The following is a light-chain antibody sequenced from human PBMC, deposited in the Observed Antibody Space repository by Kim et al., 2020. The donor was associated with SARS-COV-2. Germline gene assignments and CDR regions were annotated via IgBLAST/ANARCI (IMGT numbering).Light chain of an antibody. Sequence: DIQMTQSPSSLSASVGDRVTITCQASQDISNYLNWYQQKPGKAPKLLIYDASNLETGVPSRFSGSGSGTDFTFTISSLQPEDIATYCCQHNNVPPHFGGGTKVEIK. CDR3: QHNNVPPH. CDR1: QDISNY. CDR2: DAS. V-gene: IGKV1-33*01. J-gene: IGKJ4*01.